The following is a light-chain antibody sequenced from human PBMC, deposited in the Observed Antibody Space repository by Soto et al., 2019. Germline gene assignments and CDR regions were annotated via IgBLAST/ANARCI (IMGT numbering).Light chain of an antibody. CDR2: VAS. CDR1: QSIGRF. V-gene: IGKV1-39*01. Sequence: DIQMTQSPSSLSASVGDRVTITCRASQSIGRFLNWHQQKPGKAPNVLINVASTLRSGVPSRFSGRGSGTDFNLTINSLQPEDFATCFCQQSFTTPLTFGGGTKVEIK. J-gene: IGKJ4*01. CDR3: QQSFTTPLT.